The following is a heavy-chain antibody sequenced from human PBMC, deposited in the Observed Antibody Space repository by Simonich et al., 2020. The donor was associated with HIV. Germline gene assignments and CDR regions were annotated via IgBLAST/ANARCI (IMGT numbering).Heavy chain of an antibody. D-gene: IGHD6-19*01. J-gene: IGHJ4*02. CDR1: GYSFTGYG. CDR3: ARRYSSGWYVY. Sequence: QVQLVQSGAEVKRPGGSVKVSCKASGYSFTGYGVSWVRQAPGQGLEWMGLINTYNGNTNYAQKFQGRVTMTTDTSTSIAYMELRSLTSDDTAVYYCARRYSSGWYVYWGQGTLVTVSS. CDR2: INTYNGNT. V-gene: IGHV1-18*01.